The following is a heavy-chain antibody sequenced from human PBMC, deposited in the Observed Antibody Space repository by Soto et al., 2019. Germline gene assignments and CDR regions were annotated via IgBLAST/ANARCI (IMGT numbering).Heavy chain of an antibody. Sequence: QVQLVQSGAEVKKPGSSVKVSCKASGGTFSSYAISWVRQAPEQGLEWMGGIIPIFGTANYAQKFQGRVTITADESTSTAYMELSSLRSEDTAVYYCARIPNERYCSSTSCYYYYGMDVWGQGTTVTVSS. D-gene: IGHD2-2*01. CDR3: ARIPNERYCSSTSCYYYYGMDV. V-gene: IGHV1-69*01. CDR1: GGTFSSYA. CDR2: IIPIFGTA. J-gene: IGHJ6*02.